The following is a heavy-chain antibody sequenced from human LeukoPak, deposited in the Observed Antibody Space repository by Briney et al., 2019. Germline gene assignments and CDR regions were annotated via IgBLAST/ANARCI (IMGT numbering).Heavy chain of an antibody. Sequence: PGGSLRLSCAASGFTLSNYYMNWVRQAPGKGLEWVSSISSSSSYIYYADSVKGRFTISRDNARNSLYVQMTSLRAEDTAVYYCAELGITMIGGVWGKGTTVTISS. D-gene: IGHD3-10*02. CDR3: AELGITMIGGV. V-gene: IGHV3-21*06. CDR1: GFTLSNYY. J-gene: IGHJ6*04. CDR2: ISSSSSYI.